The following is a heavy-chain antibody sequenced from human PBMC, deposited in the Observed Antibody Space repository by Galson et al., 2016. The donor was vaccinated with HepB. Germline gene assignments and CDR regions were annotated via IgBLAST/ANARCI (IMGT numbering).Heavy chain of an antibody. D-gene: IGHD2-2*01. CDR1: GFPFSGYA. CDR2: ISADGSDQ. CDR3: ARDLPPAVTTYYYGMDV. V-gene: IGHV3-30*04. Sequence: SLRLSCAASGFPFSGYAMHWVRQAPGKGLEWVAVISADGSDQYYADSVKGRFTISRDNSKNTLYLQMNSLRVEDTAVYYCARDLPPAVTTYYYGMDVWGQGTTVAVSS. J-gene: IGHJ6*02.